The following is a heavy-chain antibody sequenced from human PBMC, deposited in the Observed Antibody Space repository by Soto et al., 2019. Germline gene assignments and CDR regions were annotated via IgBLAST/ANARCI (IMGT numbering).Heavy chain of an antibody. J-gene: IGHJ5*02. CDR1: GFTFSSYW. Sequence: GGSLRLSCAASGFTFSSYWISWVRQAPGKGLEWVANIKQDGSEKYYVDSVKGRFTISRDNAKNSLYLQMNSLRAEDTAVYYCAREAIAAAGTSWFDPWGQGTLVTVSS. V-gene: IGHV3-7*03. CDR2: IKQDGSEK. CDR3: AREAIAAAGTSWFDP. D-gene: IGHD6-13*01.